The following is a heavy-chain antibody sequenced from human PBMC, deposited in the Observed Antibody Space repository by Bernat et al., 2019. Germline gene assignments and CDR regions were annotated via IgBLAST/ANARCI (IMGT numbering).Heavy chain of an antibody. J-gene: IGHJ4*02. D-gene: IGHD3-16*01. CDR3: AAANLGGGVYFDY. CDR1: GFTFTSSA. V-gene: IGHV1-58*01. CDR2: FVVGSGNT. Sequence: QMQLVQSGPEVKKPGTSVKVSCKASGFTFTSSAVQWVRQARGQRLAWIGWFVVGSGNTIYEQKFQERVTITRDMSTSTAYMELSSLGCEDTAVYYCAAANLGGGVYFDYWGQGTLVTVSS.